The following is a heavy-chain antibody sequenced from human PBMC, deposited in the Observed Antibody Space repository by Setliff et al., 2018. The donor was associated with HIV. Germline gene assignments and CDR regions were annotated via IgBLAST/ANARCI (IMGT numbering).Heavy chain of an antibody. CDR1: GYSISSGHY. V-gene: IGHV4-38-2*01. CDR3: ARRPPYWGFDF. CDR2: IYHSGTT. J-gene: IGHJ4*02. Sequence: SSETLSLTCAVSGYSISSGHYWGWIRQPPGKGLEWIGRIYHSGTTYDNPSLKSRVTISVDTSKNQFSLKLRSVTAADTAVYYCARRPPYWGFDFWGQGTLVTVSS. D-gene: IGHD3-16*01.